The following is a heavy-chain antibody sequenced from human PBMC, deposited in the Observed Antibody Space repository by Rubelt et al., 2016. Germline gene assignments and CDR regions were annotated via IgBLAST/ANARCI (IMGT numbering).Heavy chain of an antibody. CDR1: GFTFTTYA. CDR3: ARDRYSGHGSGSYYASFNY. J-gene: IGHJ4*02. Sequence: EVQLLESGGGLVQPGGSLRLSCATSGFTFTTYAMSWVRQAPGKGLDWVSAISTSGGTTYYADSVKGRFTIYRDNSRNTLYLQMNSRRAEETAIFYCARDRYSGHGSGSYYASFNYWGQGILVTVSS. CDR2: ISTSGGTT. D-gene: IGHD3-10*01. V-gene: IGHV3-23*01.